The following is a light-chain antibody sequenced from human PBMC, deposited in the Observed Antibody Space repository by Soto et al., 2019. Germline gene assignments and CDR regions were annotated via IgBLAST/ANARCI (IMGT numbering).Light chain of an antibody. J-gene: IGKJ4*01. Sequence: EIVLTQSPGTLSLSPGERATLSCRASQSVSSNYLAWYQQTPGQAPRLVIYGASSRATGIPDRFSGSGSGTDFTLTISRLEPEDFAVYYCQQYGSSPPLTFGGGTKVEIK. V-gene: IGKV3-20*01. CDR3: QQYGSSPPLT. CDR1: QSVSSNY. CDR2: GAS.